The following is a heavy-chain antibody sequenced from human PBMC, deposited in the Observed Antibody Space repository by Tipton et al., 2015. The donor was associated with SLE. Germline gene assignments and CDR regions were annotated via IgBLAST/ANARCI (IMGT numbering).Heavy chain of an antibody. D-gene: IGHD3-3*01. Sequence: TLSLTCTVSGDSITRSSFYLCWIRQPPGKGLEWIGSIYYSVTAHYENPSLKSRVTISIDTSNNQFSLRLTSVTAADTAVYFCARAFTYDYWSAESGTPSLAHFDYWGNRALVTVSS. CDR1: GDSITRSSFY. V-gene: IGHV4-39*07. CDR3: ARAFTYDYWSAESGTPSLAHFDY. CDR2: IYYSVTAH. J-gene: IGHJ4*01.